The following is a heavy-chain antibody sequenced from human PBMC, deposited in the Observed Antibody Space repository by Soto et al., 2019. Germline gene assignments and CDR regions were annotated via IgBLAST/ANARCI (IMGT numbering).Heavy chain of an antibody. D-gene: IGHD6-13*01. CDR1: GYTFTTYG. Sequence: QVQLVQSGDEVKKPGASVKVSCKASGYTFTTYGISWVRQAPGQGLEWMGWISAYNGDTKYAQNVQDRVSMTTDTPTSTAYMKLRSLRSDDTAVYYCAREGSWPYYYYGMDVWGQGTTVTVSS. CDR2: ISAYNGDT. V-gene: IGHV1-18*01. CDR3: AREGSWPYYYYGMDV. J-gene: IGHJ6*02.